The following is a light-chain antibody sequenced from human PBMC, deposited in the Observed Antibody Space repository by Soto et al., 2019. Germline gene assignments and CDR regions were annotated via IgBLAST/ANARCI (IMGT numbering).Light chain of an antibody. V-gene: IGLV2-23*01. J-gene: IGLJ2*01. CDR3: CAYAGSSTYHVV. CDR2: EGS. Sequence: QSVLTQPASVSGSPGQSITISCTGTSSDVGSYNLVSWYQQHPGKAPKLMIYEGSKRPSGVSTRCSGSKSGNTASLTISGLQAEDEADYYCCAYAGSSTYHVVFGGGTKLTVL. CDR1: SSDVGSYNL.